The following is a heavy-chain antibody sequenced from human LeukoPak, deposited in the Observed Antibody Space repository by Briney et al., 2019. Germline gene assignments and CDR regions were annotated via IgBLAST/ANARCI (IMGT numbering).Heavy chain of an antibody. J-gene: IGHJ4*02. V-gene: IGHV4-30-2*01. CDR2: IYHSGST. CDR1: GGSISSGGYS. Sequence: SETLSLTCAVSGGSISSGGYSWSWIRQPPGKGLEWIGYIYHSGSTYYNPSLESRVTISVDRSKNQFSLKLSSVTAADTAVYYCARDSSDAFDYWGQGTLVTVSS. CDR3: ARDSSDAFDY.